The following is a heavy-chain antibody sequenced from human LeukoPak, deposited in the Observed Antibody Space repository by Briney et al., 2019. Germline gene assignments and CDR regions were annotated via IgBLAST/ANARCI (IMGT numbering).Heavy chain of an antibody. CDR1: GVSISSSSYY. D-gene: IGHD3-10*01. J-gene: IGHJ4*02. Sequence: SETLSLTCTVSGVSISSSSYYWGWIRQPPGKGLEWIGSIYYSGSTYYNPSLKSRVTISVDTSKNQFSLKLSSVTAADTAVYYCARVRSITMVRGVIPPDYWGQGTLVTVSS. V-gene: IGHV4-39*01. CDR3: ARVRSITMVRGVIPPDY. CDR2: IYYSGST.